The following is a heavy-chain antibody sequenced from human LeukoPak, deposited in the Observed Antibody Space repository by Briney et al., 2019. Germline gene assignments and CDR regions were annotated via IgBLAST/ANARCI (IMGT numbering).Heavy chain of an antibody. CDR3: ARGDPHADL. Sequence: VGSLRLSCAASGFDLSTYEMNWVRQAPGKGLEWIADITNSGNNKNYADSVKGRFTISRDNARTSLYLQMNSLRVEDTGVYYCARGDPHADLWGQGTLVTDSS. J-gene: IGHJ5*02. V-gene: IGHV3-48*03. CDR2: ITNSGNNK. CDR1: GFDLSTYE.